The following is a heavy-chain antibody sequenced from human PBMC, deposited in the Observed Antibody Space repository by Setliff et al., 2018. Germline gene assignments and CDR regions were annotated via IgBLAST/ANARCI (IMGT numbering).Heavy chain of an antibody. CDR2: SRYAENYQ. D-gene: IGHD2-15*01. Sequence: PGGSLSLSCAASGFTISYYAIHWVRQAPGKGLEWVAVSRYAENYQYYADSVKGRFTISRDNSKNTLYLQMNSLRPEDTAVYYCARTCSGSGCYAGLESWGQGTPVTVSS. J-gene: IGHJ4*02. CDR1: GFTISYYA. V-gene: IGHV3-30-3*01. CDR3: ARTCSGSGCYAGLES.